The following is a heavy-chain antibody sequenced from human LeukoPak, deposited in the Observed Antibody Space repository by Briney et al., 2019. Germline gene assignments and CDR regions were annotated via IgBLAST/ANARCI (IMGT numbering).Heavy chain of an antibody. CDR3: ARGVVGAFGWFDP. CDR1: GGSISSYY. V-gene: IGHV4-59*01. Sequence: LETLSLTCTVSGGSISSYYWSWIRQPPGKGLEWIGHVYYSGNTNYNPSLKSRVTISVDTSKNQFSLKLSSVTAADTAVYYCARGVVGAFGWFDPWGQGTLVTVSS. D-gene: IGHD1-26*01. CDR2: VYYSGNT. J-gene: IGHJ5*02.